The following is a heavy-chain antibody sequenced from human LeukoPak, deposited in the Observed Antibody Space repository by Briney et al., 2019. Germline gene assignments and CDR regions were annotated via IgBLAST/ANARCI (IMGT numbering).Heavy chain of an antibody. D-gene: IGHD6-6*01. CDR1: GESFSGYY. V-gene: IGHV4-34*01. J-gene: IGHJ4*02. CDR3: ARARGVRAARPPYYFDY. CDR2: INHSGST. Sequence: SETLSLTCAVYGESFSGYYWSWIRQPPGKGLECIGEINHSGSTNYNPSLKSRVTISVDTSKNQFSLKLSSVTAADTAVYYCARARGVRAARPPYYFDYWGQGTLVTVSS.